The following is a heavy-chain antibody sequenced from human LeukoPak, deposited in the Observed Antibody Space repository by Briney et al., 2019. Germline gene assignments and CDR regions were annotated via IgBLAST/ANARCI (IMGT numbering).Heavy chain of an antibody. D-gene: IGHD3-22*01. J-gene: IGHJ4*02. Sequence: GGSLRLSCAASGSTFSSYGMHWVRQAPGKGLEWVAVIWYDGTNKYYADSVKGRFTISRDSSKNTLYLQMNSLRAEDTALYYCARAAYDSSGYLTLWGQGTLVTVSS. CDR1: GSTFSSYG. CDR3: ARAAYDSSGYLTL. CDR2: IWYDGTNK. V-gene: IGHV3-33*01.